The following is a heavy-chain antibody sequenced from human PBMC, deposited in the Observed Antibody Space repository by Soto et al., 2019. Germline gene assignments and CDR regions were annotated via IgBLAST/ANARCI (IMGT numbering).Heavy chain of an antibody. Sequence: QVQLQESGPGLVKPSETLSLTCTVSGGSVSSGSYYWSWIRQPPGKGLEWIGYIYYSGSTNYNPSLKSRGSIAADTSKNQFSLKLSSVNAADTAVYYCARDGDGYNYWGQGTLVTVSS. D-gene: IGHD5-12*01. CDR1: GGSVSSGSYY. CDR2: IYYSGST. J-gene: IGHJ4*02. V-gene: IGHV4-61*01. CDR3: ARDGDGYNY.